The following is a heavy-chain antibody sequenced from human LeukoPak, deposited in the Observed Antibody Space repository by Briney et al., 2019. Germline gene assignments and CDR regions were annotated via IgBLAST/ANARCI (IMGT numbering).Heavy chain of an antibody. J-gene: IGHJ4*02. CDR3: AKDSDNTVTTDYYFDY. CDR1: GFTFEDYA. CDR2: ISWNSGSI. V-gene: IGHV3-9*01. D-gene: IGHD4-17*01. Sequence: GRSLRLSCAASGFTFEDYAVHWVRQAPGKGLEWVSGISWNSGSIGYADSVKGRFTISRDNAKNSLYLQMNSLRAEDTALYYCAKDSDNTVTTDYYFDYWGQGTLVTVSS.